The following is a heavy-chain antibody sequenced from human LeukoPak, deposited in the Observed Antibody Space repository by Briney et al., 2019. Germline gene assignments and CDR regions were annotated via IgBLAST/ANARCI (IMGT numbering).Heavy chain of an antibody. J-gene: IGHJ6*02. CDR3: AKDCMSGYYYYGMDV. D-gene: IGHD2-8*01. Sequence: GGSLRLSCAASGFTFSSYGMHWVRQAPGKGLEWVSGISWNSGSIGYADSVKGRFTISRDNAKNSLYLQMNSLRAEDTALYYCAKDCMSGYYYYGMDVWGQGTTVTVSS. V-gene: IGHV3-9*01. CDR1: GFTFSSYG. CDR2: ISWNSGSI.